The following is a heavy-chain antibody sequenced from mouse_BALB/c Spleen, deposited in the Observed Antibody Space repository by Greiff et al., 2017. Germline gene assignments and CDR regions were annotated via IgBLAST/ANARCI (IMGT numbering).Heavy chain of an antibody. CDR2: ISYSGST. J-gene: IGHJ1*01. V-gene: IGHV3-2*02. CDR1: GYSITSDYA. CDR3: AKRATVVNWYFDV. Sequence: EVKLMESGPGLVKPSQSLSLTCTVTGYSITSDYAWNWIRQFPGNKLEWMGYISYSGSTSYNPSLKSRISITRDTSKNQFFLQLNSVTTEDTATYYCAKRATVVNWYFDVWGAGTTVTVSS. D-gene: IGHD1-1*01.